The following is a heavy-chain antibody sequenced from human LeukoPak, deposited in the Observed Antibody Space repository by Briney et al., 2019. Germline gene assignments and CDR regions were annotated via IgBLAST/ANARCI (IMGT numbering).Heavy chain of an antibody. Sequence: PGGSLRLSCAASGFTFSSYAMHWVRQAPGKGLEWVAFIRYDGSNEYYADSVKGRFTISRDNSKNTLYLQMNSLRAEDTAVYYCAKLLTGGYSYGQNDCWGQGTLVTVSS. D-gene: IGHD5-18*01. CDR1: GFTFSSYA. CDR2: IRYDGSNE. J-gene: IGHJ4*02. CDR3: AKLLTGGYSYGQNDC. V-gene: IGHV3-30*02.